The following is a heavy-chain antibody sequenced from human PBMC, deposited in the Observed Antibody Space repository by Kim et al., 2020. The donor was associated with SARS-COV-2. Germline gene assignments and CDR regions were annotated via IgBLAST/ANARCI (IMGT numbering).Heavy chain of an antibody. CDR2: IIPIFGTA. V-gene: IGHV1-69*06. J-gene: IGHJ3*02. D-gene: IGHD5-12*01. CDR3: ARDGYSGRGAFDI. CDR1: GGTFSSYA. Sequence: SVKVSCKASGGTFSSYAISWVRQAPGQGLEWMGGIIPIFGTANYAQKFQGRVTITADKSTSTAYMELSSLRSEDTAVYYCARDGYSGRGAFDIWGQGTMVTVSS.